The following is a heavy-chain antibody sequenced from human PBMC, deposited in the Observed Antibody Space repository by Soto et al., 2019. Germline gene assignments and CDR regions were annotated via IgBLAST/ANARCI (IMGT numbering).Heavy chain of an antibody. CDR3: AKGLIKIFGGTIPGLSAFDI. CDR1: GFTFSSYA. CDR2: ISGSGGST. Sequence: PGGSLRLSCAASGFTFSSYAMSWVRQAPGKGLEWVSAISGSGGSTYYADSVKGRFTISRDNSKNTLYLQMNSLRAEDTAVYYFAKGLIKIFGGTIPGLSAFDIWGQGTMVTVSS. V-gene: IGHV3-23*01. J-gene: IGHJ3*02. D-gene: IGHD3-3*01.